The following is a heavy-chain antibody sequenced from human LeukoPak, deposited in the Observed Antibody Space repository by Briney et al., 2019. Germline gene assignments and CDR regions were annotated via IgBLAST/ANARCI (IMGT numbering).Heavy chain of an antibody. Sequence: AGGSLRLSCAASGFTFSGYLMNWVRQAPGKGLEWVANIKEEGSEKYYVDSVKGRFIISRDNAKNSLYLQMNSLRAEDTAVYYCARDSSAAPHSYWGQGTLVTVFS. CDR1: GFTFSGYL. CDR3: ARDSSAAPHSY. CDR2: IKEEGSEK. J-gene: IGHJ4*02. D-gene: IGHD2-15*01. V-gene: IGHV3-7*01.